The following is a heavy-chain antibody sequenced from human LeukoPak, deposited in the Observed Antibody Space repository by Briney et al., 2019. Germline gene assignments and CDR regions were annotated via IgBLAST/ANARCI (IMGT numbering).Heavy chain of an antibody. D-gene: IGHD1-1*01. V-gene: IGHV3-20*04. Sequence: GGSLRLSCAASGFTFEDYGLNWVRQPPGKGLEWVSGITWNGGSTGYADSVKGRFTISRDNAKNSLYLQMNSLRAEDTAVYYCASIEVQLERRGYYYYYYGMDVWGQGTTVTVSS. CDR2: ITWNGGST. CDR1: GFTFEDYG. J-gene: IGHJ6*02. CDR3: ASIEVQLERRGYYYYYYGMDV.